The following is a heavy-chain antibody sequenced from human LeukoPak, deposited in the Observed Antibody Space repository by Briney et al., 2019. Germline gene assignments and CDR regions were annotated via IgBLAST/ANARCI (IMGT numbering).Heavy chain of an antibody. J-gene: IGHJ4*02. CDR2: IKRDGSEK. CDR3: ARNGDFVDY. CDR1: GFTFSSYA. D-gene: IGHD4-17*01. V-gene: IGHV3-7*05. Sequence: PGKSLRLSCAASGFTFSSYAIHWVRQAPGKGLEWVANIKRDGSEKYYVDSVKGRFSISRDNAKNSLYLQMNSLRAEDTALYYCARNGDFVDYWGQGTPVTVSS.